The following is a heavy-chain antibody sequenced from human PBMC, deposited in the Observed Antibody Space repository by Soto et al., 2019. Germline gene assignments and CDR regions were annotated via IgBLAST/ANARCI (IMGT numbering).Heavy chain of an antibody. CDR3: ARGSAVYCSGGSCYSDYYYYMDV. V-gene: IGHV3-33*01. D-gene: IGHD2-15*01. CDR1: GFAFRYIG. Sequence: VGSLRLSCAASGFAFRYIGMHSVRQAPGKGLEWVAVIWYDGSNKYYADSVKGRFTISRDNSKNTLYLQMNSLRAEDTAVYYCARGSAVYCSGGSCYSDYYYYMDVWGKGTTVTVSS. CDR2: IWYDGSNK. J-gene: IGHJ6*03.